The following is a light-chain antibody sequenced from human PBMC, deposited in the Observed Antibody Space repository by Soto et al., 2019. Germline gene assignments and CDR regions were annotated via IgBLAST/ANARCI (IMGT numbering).Light chain of an antibody. J-gene: IGKJ5*01. CDR3: QHLNSYPRSIT. Sequence: DIKLNQAPCFLSATVGDRVTITCRASQGISSYLAWYQQKPGKAPKLLIYAASTLQSGVPSRFSGSGSGTEFTLTISSLQPEDFATYYCQHLNSYPRSITFGQGTRLEIK. V-gene: IGKV1-9*01. CDR1: QGISSY. CDR2: AAS.